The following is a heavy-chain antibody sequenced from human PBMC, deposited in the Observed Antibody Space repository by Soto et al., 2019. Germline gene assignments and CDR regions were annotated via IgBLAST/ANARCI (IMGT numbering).Heavy chain of an antibody. Sequence: GSLRLSCTSFSQYGMSWVRRPPGKGLEWISTIGPTCYTHYADSVAGRFTVSRDNAKNSLYLQMNSLRAEDTAVYYCASYYDSSGYYPSFNYWGQGTLVTVSS. CDR1: SQYG. CDR2: TIGPTCYT. CDR3: ASYYDSSGYYPSFNY. D-gene: IGHD3-22*01. V-gene: IGHV3-21*04. J-gene: IGHJ4*02.